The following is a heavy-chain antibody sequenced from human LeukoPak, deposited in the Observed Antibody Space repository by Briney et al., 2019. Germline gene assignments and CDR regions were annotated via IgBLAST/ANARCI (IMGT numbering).Heavy chain of an antibody. V-gene: IGHV4-39*07. CDR2: IYYSGST. CDR1: GGSLSSSSYY. J-gene: IGHJ4*02. D-gene: IGHD1-26*01. Sequence: SETLSLTCTVSGGSLSSSSYYWGWIRQPPGKGLEWIGSIYYSGSTYYTPSLKSRVTISVDTSKNQFSLNLSSVTAADTAMYYCARGIVGFRSIDYWGQGILVT. CDR3: ARGIVGFRSIDY.